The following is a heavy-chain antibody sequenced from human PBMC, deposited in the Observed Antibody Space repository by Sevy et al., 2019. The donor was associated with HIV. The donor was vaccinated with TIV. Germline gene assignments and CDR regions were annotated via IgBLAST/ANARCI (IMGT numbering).Heavy chain of an antibody. CDR3: ARVAVEYCTDDCYHRFDY. CDR1: GFTFTLYA. J-gene: IGHJ4*02. CDR2: ISYSGTNK. D-gene: IGHD2-21*02. Sequence: GGSLRLSCAASGFTFTLYAIHWVRQAPGKGLEWVALISYSGTNKYYANSVKGRFTNSRDDSKNTAYLQMTNLGTDDPAVYYWARVAVEYCTDDCYHRFDYWGQGTQVTVSS. V-gene: IGHV3-30-3*01.